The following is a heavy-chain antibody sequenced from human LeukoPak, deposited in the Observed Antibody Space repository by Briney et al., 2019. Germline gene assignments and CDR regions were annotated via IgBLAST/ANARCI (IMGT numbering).Heavy chain of an antibody. J-gene: IGHJ5*02. V-gene: IGHV1-18*04. CDR2: ISAYNGNT. Sequence: ASVKVSCKASGYTFTGYYMHWVRQAPGQGLEWMGWISAYNGNTNYAQKLQGRVTMTTDTSTSTAYMELRSLRSDDTAVYYCARVKPRIAAAGGWFDPWGQGTLVTVSS. D-gene: IGHD6-13*01. CDR3: ARVKPRIAAAGGWFDP. CDR1: GYTFTGYY.